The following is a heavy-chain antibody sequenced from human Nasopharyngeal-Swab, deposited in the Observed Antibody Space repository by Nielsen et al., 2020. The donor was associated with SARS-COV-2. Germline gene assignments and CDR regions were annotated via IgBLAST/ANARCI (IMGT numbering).Heavy chain of an antibody. J-gene: IGHJ5*02. CDR1: GFTFSDYY. D-gene: IGHD6-13*01. Sequence: GGSLRLSCAASGFTFSDYYMSWIRQAPGKGLEWVSYIRSSGSTIYYADSVRGRFTIPRDNAKNSLYLQMNSLRAEDTAVYYCARDKNFKAAAGTRVWFDPWGQGTLVTVSS. CDR2: IRSSGSTI. V-gene: IGHV3-11*04. CDR3: ARDKNFKAAAGTRVWFDP.